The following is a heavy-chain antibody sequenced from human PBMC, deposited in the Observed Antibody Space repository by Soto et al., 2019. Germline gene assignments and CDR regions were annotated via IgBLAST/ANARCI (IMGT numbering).Heavy chain of an antibody. V-gene: IGHV4-4*02. J-gene: IGHJ4*02. D-gene: IGHD6-6*01. CDR3: ARTSRFDY. Sequence: PSETLSLTCAVSGYSISSSNWWGWIRQPPGKGLEWIGEINHSGSTNCNPSLKSRVTISVDTSKNQFSLKLSSVTAADTAVYYCARTSRFDYWGQGTLVTVSS. CDR1: GYSISSSNW. CDR2: INHSGST.